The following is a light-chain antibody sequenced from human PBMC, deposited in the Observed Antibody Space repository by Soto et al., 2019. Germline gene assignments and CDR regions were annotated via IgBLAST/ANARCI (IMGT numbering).Light chain of an antibody. J-gene: IGLJ2*01. V-gene: IGLV1-47*01. CDR3: AAWDDSLRVV. CDR1: SSNIGSYY. CDR2: RND. Sequence: QSALTQPPSASGTPGQRVTISCSGSSSNIGSYYVYWYQQLPGTAPKLLISRNDQRPSGVPDRFSGSKSGTSASLAISGLRSEDEADYYCAAWDDSLRVVFGGGTKLTVL.